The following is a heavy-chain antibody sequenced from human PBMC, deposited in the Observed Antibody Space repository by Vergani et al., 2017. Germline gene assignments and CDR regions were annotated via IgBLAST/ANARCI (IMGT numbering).Heavy chain of an antibody. V-gene: IGHV4-61*01. D-gene: IGHD3-10*01. CDR3: ARDRPMVRGASDPYYFDY. J-gene: IGHJ4*02. CDR1: GASINNDFYY. CDR2: IYYSGST. Sequence: QVQLQESGPGLVKPSQTLSLTCTVSGASINNDFYYWHWIRQPPGKGLEWIGYIYYSGSTNYNPSLKSRVTISVDTSKNQFSLKLSSVTAADTAVYYCARDRPMVRGASDPYYFDYWGQGTLVTVSS.